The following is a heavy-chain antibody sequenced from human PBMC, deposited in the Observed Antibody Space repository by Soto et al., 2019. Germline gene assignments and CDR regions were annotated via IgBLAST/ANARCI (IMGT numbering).Heavy chain of an antibody. CDR3: ARSPGYGLYYFDY. D-gene: IGHD2-8*01. CDR2: ISYDGSNK. J-gene: IGHJ4*02. V-gene: IGHV3-30-3*01. Sequence: QVQLVESGGGVVQPGRSLRLYCAASGFTFSSYAMHWVRQAPGKGLEWVAVISYDGSNKYYEDSVKGRFTISRDNSKNTLYLQMNSLRAEEKAVYYFARSPGYGLYYFDYWGQGTLVTVSS. CDR1: GFTFSSYA.